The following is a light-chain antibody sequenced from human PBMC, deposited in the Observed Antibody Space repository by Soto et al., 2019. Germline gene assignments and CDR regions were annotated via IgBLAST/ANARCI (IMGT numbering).Light chain of an antibody. CDR1: QSFSSTY. J-gene: IGKJ1*01. CDR3: QHYDSSSWT. V-gene: IGKV3-20*01. CDR2: GAS. Sequence: EIVLTQSPGTLSLSPGERATLSCRASQSFSSTYLAWYQHKPGQAPRLLMYGASSRATGIPDRFSGGGSGTDFTLTISRLEPEDFAVYYCQHYDSSSWTFGQGTKVESK.